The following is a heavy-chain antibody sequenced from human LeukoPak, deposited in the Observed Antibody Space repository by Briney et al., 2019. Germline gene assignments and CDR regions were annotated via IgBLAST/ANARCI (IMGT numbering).Heavy chain of an antibody. CDR3: ARSAVDYCSGGSCRFDN. Sequence: GGSLRLSCAASGFTFSSYSMNWVRQAPGKGLEWVSSNSSSSSYIYYADSVKGRFTISRDNAKNSLYLQMNSLRAEDTAMYYCARSAVDYCSGGSCRFDNWGQGTLVTVTS. CDR2: NSSSSSYI. D-gene: IGHD2-15*01. J-gene: IGHJ4*02. V-gene: IGHV3-21*04. CDR1: GFTFSSYS.